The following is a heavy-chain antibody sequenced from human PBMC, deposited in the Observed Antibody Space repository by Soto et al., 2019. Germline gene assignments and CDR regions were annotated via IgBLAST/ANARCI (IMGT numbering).Heavy chain of an antibody. CDR1: GGTFSSYA. CDR3: ARDTRALIVVAPAAPTGWFDP. V-gene: IGHV1-69*13. CDR2: IIPIFGTA. D-gene: IGHD2-2*01. J-gene: IGHJ5*02. Sequence: SVKVSCKASGGTFSSYAISWVRQAPGQGLEWMGGIIPIFGTANYAQKFQGRVTITADESTSTAYMELSSLRSEDTAVYYCARDTRALIVVAPAAPTGWFDPWGQGTRVTVSS.